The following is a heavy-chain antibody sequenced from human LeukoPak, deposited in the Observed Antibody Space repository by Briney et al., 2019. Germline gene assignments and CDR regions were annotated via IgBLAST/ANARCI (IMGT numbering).Heavy chain of an antibody. CDR2: MNPNNDNA. CDR1: GYTFKNYD. V-gene: IGHV1-8*01. J-gene: IGHJ3*01. Sequence: GASVKVSCKASGYTFKNYDINWVRQAPGQGLEWMAWMNPNNDNAGSAQKFQGRVTKTRDTSINTAYMELSSLRSDDTGVYYCARAAAGGDDPFDVWGQGSLIIVSS. D-gene: IGHD6-25*01. CDR3: ARAAAGGDDPFDV.